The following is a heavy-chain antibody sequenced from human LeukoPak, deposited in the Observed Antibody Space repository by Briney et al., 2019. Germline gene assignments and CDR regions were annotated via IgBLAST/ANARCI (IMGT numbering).Heavy chain of an antibody. J-gene: IGHJ4*02. D-gene: IGHD5-18*01. Sequence: GGSLRLSCAASGFTFSSYSMNWVRQAPGKGLEWVAVISYDGSNKYYADSVKGRFTISRDNSKNTLYLQMNSLRAEDTAVYYCARGRATAMVKALWVDYWGQGTLVTVSS. CDR2: ISYDGSNK. CDR3: ARGRATAMVKALWVDY. V-gene: IGHV3-30*03. CDR1: GFTFSSYS.